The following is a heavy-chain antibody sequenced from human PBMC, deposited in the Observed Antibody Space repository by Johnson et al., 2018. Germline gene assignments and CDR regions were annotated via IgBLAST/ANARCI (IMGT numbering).Heavy chain of an antibody. CDR2: INSDGSDT. J-gene: IGHJ3*02. Sequence: VQLQESGGGLVQPGGSLRLSCAASGFPFNTYWIHWVRQAPGKGLVWVSRINSDGSDTIYADSVKGQFTASRDNAKSTLYLQMYSLRAEETAVYYCARGGMNHGFDIWGQGTMVTVSS. D-gene: IGHD3-16*01. V-gene: IGHV3-74*01. CDR1: GFPFNTYW. CDR3: ARGGMNHGFDI.